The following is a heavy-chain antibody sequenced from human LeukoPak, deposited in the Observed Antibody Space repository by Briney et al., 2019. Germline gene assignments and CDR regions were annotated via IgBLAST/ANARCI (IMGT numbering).Heavy chain of an antibody. CDR1: GFTFSNYG. J-gene: IGHJ4*02. V-gene: IGHV3-23*01. CDR3: ARDRQNYDILTGWVY. CDR2: ISGTGGTT. Sequence: GGSLRLSCAASGFTFSNYGMNWVRQAPGKGLEWVSRISGTGGTTFYADSVKGRFTISRDNSKNTLYLQMNSLRAEDTAVYYCARDRQNYDILTGWVYWGQGTLVTVSS. D-gene: IGHD3-9*01.